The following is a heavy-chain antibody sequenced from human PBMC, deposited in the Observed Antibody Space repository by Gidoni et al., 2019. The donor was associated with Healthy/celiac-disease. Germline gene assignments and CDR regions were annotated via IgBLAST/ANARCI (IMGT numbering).Heavy chain of an antibody. CDR2: ISYDGSNK. D-gene: IGHD3-10*01. CDR3: AKSIRVRGVGGCDY. CDR1: GFTFSSYG. V-gene: IGHV3-30*18. Sequence: QVQLVESGGGVVQPGRSLRLSCAASGFTFSSYGMHWVRQAPGKGLEWVAVISYDGSNKYYADSVKGRFTISRDNSKNTLYLQMNSLRAEDTAVYYCAKSIRVRGVGGCDYWGQGTLVTVSS. J-gene: IGHJ4*02.